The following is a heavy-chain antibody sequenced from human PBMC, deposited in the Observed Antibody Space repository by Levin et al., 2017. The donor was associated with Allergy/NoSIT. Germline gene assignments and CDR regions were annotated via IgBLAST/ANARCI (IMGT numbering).Heavy chain of an antibody. J-gene: IGHJ6*02. V-gene: IGHV1-18*01. Sequence: ASVKVSCKASGYTFTSYGISWVRQAPGQGLEWMGWISAFNGNTNYAQKFQGRVTMATDTSTRTAYMELKSLIADDRAGAFCARDTRKSYYGMDFWGQGTTVIVSS. CDR3: ARDTRKSYYGMDF. CDR2: ISAFNGNT. CDR1: GYTFTSYG.